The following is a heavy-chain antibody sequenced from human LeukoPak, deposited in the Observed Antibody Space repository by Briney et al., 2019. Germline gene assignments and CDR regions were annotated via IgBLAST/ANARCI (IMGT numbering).Heavy chain of an antibody. V-gene: IGHV1-8*03. CDR2: MNPNSGNT. D-gene: IGHD3-10*01. Sequence: ASVKVSCKASGYTFTGYYMHWVRQAPGQGLEWMGWMNPNSGNTGYAQKFQGRVTITRNTSISTAYMELSSLRSEDTAVYYCAREGLAYYGSGPGGLDPWGQGTLVTVSS. J-gene: IGHJ5*02. CDR3: AREGLAYYGSGPGGLDP. CDR1: GYTFTGYY.